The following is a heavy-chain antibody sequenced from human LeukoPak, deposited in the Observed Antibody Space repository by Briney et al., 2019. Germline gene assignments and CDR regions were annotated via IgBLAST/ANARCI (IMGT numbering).Heavy chain of an antibody. J-gene: IGHJ4*02. CDR1: GYTFTGYY. D-gene: IGHD5-18*01. CDR2: INPNSGAT. Sequence: VASVKVSCKASGYTFTGYYMHWVRQAPGQGLEWMGWINPNSGATNYAQKFQGRVTMTRDTSISTAYMELSRLKSDDTALYYCARERREYSYGSFIGDYWGQGTLVTVSS. V-gene: IGHV1-2*02. CDR3: ARERREYSYGSFIGDY.